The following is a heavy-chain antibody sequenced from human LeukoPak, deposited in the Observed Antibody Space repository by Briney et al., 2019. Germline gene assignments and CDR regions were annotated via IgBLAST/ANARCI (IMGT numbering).Heavy chain of an antibody. CDR1: GFTFSNYA. J-gene: IGHJ4*02. CDR3: ARDVERYFDWLFNFDY. V-gene: IGHV3-23*01. D-gene: IGHD3-9*01. Sequence: GASLRLSCAASGFTFSNYAMSWVRQAPGNGLEWVSAILGSGGSTYYADSVKGRFTVPRDNSKNTLYLQMNSLRAEDTAVYYCARDVERYFDWLFNFDYWGQGTLVTVSS. CDR2: ILGSGGST.